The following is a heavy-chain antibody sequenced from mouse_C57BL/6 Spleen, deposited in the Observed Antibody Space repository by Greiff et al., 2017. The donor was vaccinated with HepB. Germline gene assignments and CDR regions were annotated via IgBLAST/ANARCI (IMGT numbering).Heavy chain of an antibody. J-gene: IGHJ2*01. Sequence: EVQLQQSGTVLARPGASVKMSCKTSGYTFTSYWMHWVKQRPGQGLEWIGAIYPGNSDTSYNQKFKGKAKLTAVTSASTAYMELSSLTNEDSAVYYCTRENYYGMDYFDYWGQGTTLTVSS. CDR2: IYPGNSDT. D-gene: IGHD1-1*01. CDR1: GYTFTSYW. V-gene: IGHV1-5*01. CDR3: TRENYYGMDYFDY.